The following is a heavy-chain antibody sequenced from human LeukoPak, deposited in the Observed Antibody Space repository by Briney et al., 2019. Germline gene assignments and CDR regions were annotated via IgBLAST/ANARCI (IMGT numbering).Heavy chain of an antibody. CDR1: RGSFSGDH. CDR2: VNHRGST. Sequence: KASQTLSLTCAVSRGSFSGDHWRWLRQPPPMGLEWIGEVNHRGSTTYSPSLKSRVTISVDTSKNQLSLKLTSVTAADTALYYCARGLSLAASGLDFWGQGTLVTVSS. J-gene: IGHJ4*02. CDR3: ARGLSLAASGLDF. V-gene: IGHV4-34*01. D-gene: IGHD6-13*01.